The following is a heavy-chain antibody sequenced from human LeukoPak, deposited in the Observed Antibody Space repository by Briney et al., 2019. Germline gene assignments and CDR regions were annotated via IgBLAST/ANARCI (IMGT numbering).Heavy chain of an antibody. CDR3: AKIRGNLRANYLDY. CDR2: ISYDGSNK. CDR1: GFTFGTYG. V-gene: IGHV3-30*18. Sequence: GRSLRLPCAASGFTFGTYGMHWVRQAPGQGLEWVAVISYDGSNKYYADSVKGRFTISRDNSKNTLYLQMISLRAEDTAVYYCAKIRGNLRANYLDYWGQGTLVTVSS. J-gene: IGHJ4*02. D-gene: IGHD1-7*01.